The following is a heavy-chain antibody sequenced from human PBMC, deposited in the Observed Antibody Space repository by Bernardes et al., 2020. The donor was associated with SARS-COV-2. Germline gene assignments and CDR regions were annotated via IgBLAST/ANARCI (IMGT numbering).Heavy chain of an antibody. J-gene: IGHJ1*01. Sequence: SETLSLTCTVSGGSISSYYWSWIRQPPGPGLEWIGYIYYSGSTNYNPSLKSRVTISVDTSKNQFSLKLSSVTAADTAVYYCARGRYDFQHWGQGTLVTISS. D-gene: IGHD1-20*01. CDR3: ARGRYDFQH. CDR2: IYYSGST. V-gene: IGHV4-59*01. CDR1: GGSISSYY.